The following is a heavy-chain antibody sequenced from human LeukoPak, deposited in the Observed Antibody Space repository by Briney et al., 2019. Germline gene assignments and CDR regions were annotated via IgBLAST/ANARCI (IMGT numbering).Heavy chain of an antibody. CDR3: ARAIVVPAAIYYFDY. D-gene: IGHD2-2*02. CDR2: IYYSGST. CDR1: GGSISIYY. Sequence: PSETLSLTCTVSGGSISIYYWSWIRQPPGKGLEWIGYIYYSGSTNYNPSLKSRVTISVDTFKNQFSLKLSSVTAADTAVYYCARAIVVPAAIYYFDYWGQGTLVTVSS. J-gene: IGHJ4*02. V-gene: IGHV4-59*01.